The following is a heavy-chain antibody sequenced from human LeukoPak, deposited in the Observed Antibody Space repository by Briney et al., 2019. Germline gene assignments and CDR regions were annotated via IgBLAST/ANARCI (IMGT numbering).Heavy chain of an antibody. Sequence: SVKVSCKASGGTFSSYAISWVRQAPGQGLEWMGGIIPIFSTANYAQKFQGRVTITTDESTSTAYMELSSLRSEDTAVYYCARDWGNWFDPWGQGTLVTVSS. CDR3: ARDWGNWFDP. V-gene: IGHV1-69*05. D-gene: IGHD3-16*01. J-gene: IGHJ5*02. CDR1: GGTFSSYA. CDR2: IIPIFSTA.